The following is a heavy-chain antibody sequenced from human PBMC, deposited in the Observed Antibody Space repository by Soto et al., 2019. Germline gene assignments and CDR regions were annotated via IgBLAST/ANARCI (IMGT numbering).Heavy chain of an antibody. CDR3: ARGSYYFDS. J-gene: IGHJ4*02. Sequence: SETLSLTGTVSGGSISSYYWTWIRQPPGKGLEWIGYIYYRGSTNYNPTLKSRVTMSVDTAKNKFSLKLRFVTAADTAVYYCARGSYYFDSWGQGTLVTVSS. CDR2: IYYRGST. CDR1: GGSISSYY. V-gene: IGHV4-59*01.